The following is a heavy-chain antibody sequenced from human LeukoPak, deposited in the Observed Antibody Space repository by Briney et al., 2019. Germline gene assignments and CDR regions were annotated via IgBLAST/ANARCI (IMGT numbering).Heavy chain of an antibody. Sequence: GGSLRLSCAASGFTFNSYEMNWVRQAPGKGLEWVSYISSSDSTIYEDSVKGRFTISRDNAKNSLYLQMNSLRAEDTAVHYCAREGTSDAFDIWGQGTMVTVSS. J-gene: IGHJ3*02. CDR3: AREGTSDAFDI. D-gene: IGHD1-1*01. CDR1: GFTFNSYE. V-gene: IGHV3-48*03. CDR2: ISSSDSTI.